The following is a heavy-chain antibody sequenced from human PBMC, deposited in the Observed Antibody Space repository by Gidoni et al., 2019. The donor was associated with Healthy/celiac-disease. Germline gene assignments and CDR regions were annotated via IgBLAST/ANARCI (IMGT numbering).Heavy chain of an antibody. CDR1: GFTFSGSA. CDR3: TPHYYDSSGYYGPWGFDP. V-gene: IGHV3-73*01. CDR2: IRSKANSYAT. D-gene: IGHD3-22*01. Sequence: EVQLVESGGGLVQPGGSLKLSCAASGFTFSGSAMHWVRQASGKGLEWVGRIRSKANSYATAYAASVKGRFTISRDDSKNTAYLQMHSLKTEDTAVYYCTPHYYDSSGYYGPWGFDPWGQGTLVTVSS. J-gene: IGHJ5*02.